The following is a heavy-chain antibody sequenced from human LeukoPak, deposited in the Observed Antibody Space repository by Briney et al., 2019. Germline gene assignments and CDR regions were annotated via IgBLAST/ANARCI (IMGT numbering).Heavy chain of an antibody. D-gene: IGHD3-16*02. CDR1: GYTFTSYD. CDR2: MNPNSGNT. CDR3: ARRQGRLRLGELSLSN. V-gene: IGHV1-8*01. J-gene: IGHJ4*02. Sequence: ASVKVSCKASGYTFTSYDINWVRQATGQGLEWMGWMNPNSGNTGYAQKFQGRVTMTRNTSISTAYMELSSLRSEDTAVYYYARRQGRLRLGELSLSNWGQGTLVTVSS.